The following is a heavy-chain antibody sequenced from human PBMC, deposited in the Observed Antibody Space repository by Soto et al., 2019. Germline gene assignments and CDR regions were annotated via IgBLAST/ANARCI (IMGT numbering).Heavy chain of an antibody. CDR2: INHSGST. CDR3: ARGGRGWYGFYYGMDV. Sequence: QVQLQQWGAGLLKPSETLSLTCAVYGGSFSGYYWRWIRQPPGKGLEWIGEINHSGSTNYNPSLKRRVTISVDTSKNQFSLRLSSVTAADTAVYDCARGGRGWYGFYYGMDVWGQGTTVTVSS. V-gene: IGHV4-34*01. J-gene: IGHJ6*02. CDR1: GGSFSGYY. D-gene: IGHD6-19*01.